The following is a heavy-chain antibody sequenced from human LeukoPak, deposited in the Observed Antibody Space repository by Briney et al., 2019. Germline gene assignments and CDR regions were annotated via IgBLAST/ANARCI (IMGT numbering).Heavy chain of an antibody. CDR1: GGTFSSYA. CDR2: IIPILGIA. CDR3: ARNKDIVVVGPSSLPSYNWFDP. Sequence: GASVKVSCKASGGTFSSYAISWVRQAPGQGLEWMGRIIPILGIANYAQKFQGRVTITADESTSTAYMELSSLRSEDTAVYYCARNKDIVVVGPSSLPSYNWFDPWGQGTLVTVSS. V-gene: IGHV1-69*04. D-gene: IGHD2-2*01. J-gene: IGHJ5*02.